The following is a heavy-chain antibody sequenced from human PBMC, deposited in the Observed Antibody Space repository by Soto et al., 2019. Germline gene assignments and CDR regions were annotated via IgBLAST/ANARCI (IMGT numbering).Heavy chain of an antibody. J-gene: IGHJ4*02. CDR2: IIPIFGTA. CDR1: GGTFSSYA. CDR3: ARMREQQLVFDY. Sequence: QVQLVQSGAEVKKPGSSVKVSCKASGGTFSSYAISWVRQAPGQGLEWMGGIIPIFGTANYAQKFQGRVTITADEPTSTAYLELSSLRSGDTAVYYCARMREQQLVFDYWGQGTLVTVSS. V-gene: IGHV1-69*12. D-gene: IGHD6-13*01.